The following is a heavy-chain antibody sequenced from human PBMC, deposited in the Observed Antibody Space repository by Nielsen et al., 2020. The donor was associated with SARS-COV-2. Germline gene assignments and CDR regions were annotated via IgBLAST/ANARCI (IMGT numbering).Heavy chain of an antibody. Sequence: GSLRLSCVVYGGSLSGFQWKWIRQPPGKGLEWIAQINHSGDTKHNPSPKSRVTISVDTSKNQFSLKLSSVTAADTAVYYCARGRNENDYMDVWGSGTTVTMSS. V-gene: IGHV4-34*01. J-gene: IGHJ6*03. CDR2: INHSGDT. CDR3: ARGRNENDYMDV. CDR1: GGSLSGFQ. D-gene: IGHD1-14*01.